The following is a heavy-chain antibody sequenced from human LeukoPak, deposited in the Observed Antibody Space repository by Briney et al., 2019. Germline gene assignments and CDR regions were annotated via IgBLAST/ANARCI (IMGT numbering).Heavy chain of an antibody. D-gene: IGHD5-12*01. CDR3: ARVRERATIFDAFDI. J-gene: IGHJ3*02. CDR1: GGSISSYY. V-gene: IGHV4-4*07. Sequence: SETLSLTCTVSGGSISSYYWSWIRQPAGKGLEWIGRIYTSGSTNYNPSLKSRVTMSVDTSKNQFSLKLSSVTAADTAVYYCARVRERATIFDAFDIWGQGTMATVSS. CDR2: IYTSGST.